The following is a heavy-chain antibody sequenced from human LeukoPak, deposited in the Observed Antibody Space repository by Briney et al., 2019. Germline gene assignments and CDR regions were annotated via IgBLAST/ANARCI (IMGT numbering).Heavy chain of an antibody. CDR2: TYYRSKWYN. V-gene: IGHV6-1*01. CDR3: ARVPGYSSSRGYFQH. Sequence: PSQTLSLTCAISGDSVSSNGAAWNRIRQSPSRGLEWLGRTYYRSKWYNDYAVSVKSRITINPDTSKNRLSLQLNSVTPEDTAVYYCARVPGYSSSRGYFQHWGQGTLVTVSS. J-gene: IGHJ1*01. D-gene: IGHD6-13*01. CDR1: GDSVSSNGAA.